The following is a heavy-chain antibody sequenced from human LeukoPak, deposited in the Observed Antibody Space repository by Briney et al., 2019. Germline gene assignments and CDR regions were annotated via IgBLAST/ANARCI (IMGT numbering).Heavy chain of an antibody. D-gene: IGHD6-6*01. CDR3: ARDRKGYSSSSGRTPLGYYYYMDV. CDR2: SIPIFGTA. CDR1: GGTFSSYA. V-gene: IGHV1-69*05. Sequence: GASVKVSCKASGGTFSSYAVSWVRQAPGQGLEWMGGSIPIFGTANYAQKFQGRVTITTDESTSTAYMELSSMRSEDTAVYYCARDRKGYSSSSGRTPLGYYYYMDVWGQGTTVTVSS. J-gene: IGHJ6*03.